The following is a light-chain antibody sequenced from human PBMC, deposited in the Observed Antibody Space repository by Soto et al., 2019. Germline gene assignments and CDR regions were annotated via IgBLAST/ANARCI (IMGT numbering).Light chain of an antibody. Sequence: QSLLTQPPSVSGTPGQRVTISCSGSSSNVGSNTVNWYQQLPGTAPKLLIYSSNQRPSGVPDRFSGSKSGTSASLAISGLQSEDEADYYCAARDDTLNGAVFGGGTKLTVL. CDR2: SSN. CDR3: AARDDTLNGAV. V-gene: IGLV1-44*01. J-gene: IGLJ3*02. CDR1: SSNVGSNT.